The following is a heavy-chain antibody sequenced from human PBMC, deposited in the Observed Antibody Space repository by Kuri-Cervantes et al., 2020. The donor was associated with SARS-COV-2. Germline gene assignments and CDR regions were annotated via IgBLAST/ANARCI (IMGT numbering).Heavy chain of an antibody. J-gene: IGHJ4*02. D-gene: IGHD1-26*01. CDR2: MNPNSGNT. V-gene: IGHV1-8*01. Sequence: ASVKVSCKASGGTYSSYAINWVRQATGQGLEWMGWMNPNSGNTGYAQKFQGRVTITRNTSISTAYMELSSLRSEDTAVYYSASSGSYSPFDYWGQGTLVTVSS. CDR1: GGTYSSYA. CDR3: ASSGSYSPFDY.